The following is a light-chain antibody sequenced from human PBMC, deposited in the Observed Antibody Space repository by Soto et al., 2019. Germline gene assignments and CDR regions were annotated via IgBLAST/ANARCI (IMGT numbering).Light chain of an antibody. CDR3: QQRSNWYT. Sequence: EIVLTQSPATLSLSPGERATLSCRASQSVSSYLAWYQQKPGQAPRLLIYDASSRATGIPARFSGNGSGTDFTLTISSLEPEDFAVYYCQQRSNWYTFGQGTKLEIK. CDR1: QSVSSY. V-gene: IGKV3-11*01. CDR2: DAS. J-gene: IGKJ2*01.